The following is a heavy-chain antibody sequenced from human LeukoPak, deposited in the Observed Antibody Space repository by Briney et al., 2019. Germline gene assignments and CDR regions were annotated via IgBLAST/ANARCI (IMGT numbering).Heavy chain of an antibody. J-gene: IGHJ4*02. CDR2: IGGSGSNT. D-gene: IGHD6-19*01. CDR3: AKGPLIEVAGTTWDY. CDR1: GFSFRSHA. Sequence: GGSLRLSGEASGFSFRSHAMSWFRQAPGKGREWVSAIGGSGSNTYYADSVKGRFTISRDNFENKVSLQMNSLRVEDTAVYYCAKGPLIEVAGTTWDYWGQGTLVTVSS. V-gene: IGHV3-23*01.